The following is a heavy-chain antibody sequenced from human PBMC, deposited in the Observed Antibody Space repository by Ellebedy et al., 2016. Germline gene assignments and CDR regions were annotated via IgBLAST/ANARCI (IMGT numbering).Heavy chain of an antibody. CDR1: GGSVSSDY. J-gene: IGHJ3*01. V-gene: IGHV4-59*02. CDR3: AKWNGGWYAFEV. D-gene: IGHD6-19*01. CDR2: VFHTGTN. Sequence: SETLSLTCNVFGGSVSSDYWNWIRRPPGKGLEWIGYVFHTGTNNYNPSLKSRVTMSVDTSKSQFSLRLTSVTAADTAVYYCAKWNGGWYAFEVWGQGTMVTVSS.